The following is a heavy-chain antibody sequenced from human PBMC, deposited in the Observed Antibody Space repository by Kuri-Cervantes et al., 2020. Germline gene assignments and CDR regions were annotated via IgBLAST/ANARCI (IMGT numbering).Heavy chain of an antibody. Sequence: ASVKVSCKASGYNLLNNFINWLRQAPGQGLEWMGVISPHGQTPSKVQKFQGRVTMTSDTSTSTAYMELRSLRSDDTAVYYCARGTAVTTLNYWGQGTLVTVSS. D-gene: IGHD4-17*01. CDR1: GYNLLNNF. CDR2: ISPHGQTP. V-gene: IGHV1-46*01. CDR3: ARGTAVTTLNY. J-gene: IGHJ4*02.